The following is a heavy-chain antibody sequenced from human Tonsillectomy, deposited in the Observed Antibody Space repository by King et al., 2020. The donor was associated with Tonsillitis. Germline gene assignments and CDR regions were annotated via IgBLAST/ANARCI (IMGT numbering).Heavy chain of an antibody. CDR2: IRYDGNNK. J-gene: IGHJ6*02. V-gene: IGHV3-30*02. CDR3: AKDSSAFWGGFSSGYYYGMDV. D-gene: IGHD3-3*01. CDR1: GFTFSSYG. Sequence: VQLVESGGGVVQPGGSLRLSCAASGFTFSSYGMHWVRQAPGKGLEWVTFIRYDGNNKYYADSVKGRFTISRDNSKNTLYLQMNSLKPEDTAVYYCAKDSSAFWGGFSSGYYYGMDVWGQGTTVTVSS.